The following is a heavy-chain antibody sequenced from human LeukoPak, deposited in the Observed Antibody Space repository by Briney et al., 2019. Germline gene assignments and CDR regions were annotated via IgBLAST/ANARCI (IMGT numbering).Heavy chain of an antibody. CDR1: GFTFSSYA. J-gene: IGHJ4*02. Sequence: GGSLRLSCAASGFTFSSYAMSWVRQAPGKGLEWVSAISGSGGSTYYADSVEGRFTISRDNSKNTLYLQMNSLRAEDTAVYYCAKDAGHCSGGSCYPKFDYWGQGTLVTVSS. D-gene: IGHD2-15*01. CDR3: AKDAGHCSGGSCYPKFDY. CDR2: ISGSGGST. V-gene: IGHV3-23*01.